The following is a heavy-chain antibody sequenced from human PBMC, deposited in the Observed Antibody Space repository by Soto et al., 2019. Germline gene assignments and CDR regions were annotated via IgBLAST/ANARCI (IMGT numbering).Heavy chain of an antibody. V-gene: IGHV3-33*01. D-gene: IGHD2-15*01. CDR1: GFTFSSYG. CDR2: ICYDGSNK. CDR3: AVGGYGGKGQDDY. J-gene: IGHJ4*02. Sequence: QVQLVESGGGVVQPGRSLRLSCAASGFTFSSYGMHWVRQAPGKGLEWVAVICYDGSNKYYADSVKGRFTISRDNSKNTLYLQMNSLRAEDTAVYYCAVGGYGGKGQDDYWGQGTLVTVSS.